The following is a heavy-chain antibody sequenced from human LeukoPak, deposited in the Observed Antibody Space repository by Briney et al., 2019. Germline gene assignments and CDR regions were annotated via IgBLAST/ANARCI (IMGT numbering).Heavy chain of an antibody. D-gene: IGHD2-2*01. Sequence: GGSLRLSCTASGFTFSNYGMHWVRQAPGKGLVWVSRINSDGSSTSYADSVKGRFTISRDNAKNTLYLQMNSLRAEDTAVYYCATDRIGWRESSLTNFDYWGQGTLVTVSS. CDR2: INSDGSST. CDR1: GFTFSNYG. J-gene: IGHJ4*02. CDR3: ATDRIGWRESSLTNFDY. V-gene: IGHV3-74*01.